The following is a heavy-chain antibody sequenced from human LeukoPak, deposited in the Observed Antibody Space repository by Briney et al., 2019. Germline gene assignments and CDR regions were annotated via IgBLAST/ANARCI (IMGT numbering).Heavy chain of an antibody. V-gene: IGHV3-66*01. CDR1: GFTISNYA. D-gene: IGHD3-10*01. CDR3: AREWFGESHFDY. J-gene: IGHJ4*02. Sequence: GGSLRLPCAVSGFTISNYAMSWVRQVPGKGLEWASVIYSGGSTYYADSVKGRFTISRDNSKNTLYLQMNSLRAEDTAVYYCAREWFGESHFDYWGQGTLVTVSS. CDR2: IYSGGST.